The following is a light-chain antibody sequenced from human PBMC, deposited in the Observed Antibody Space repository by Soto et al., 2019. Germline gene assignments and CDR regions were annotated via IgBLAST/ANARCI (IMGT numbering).Light chain of an antibody. Sequence: QSVLTQPPSVSAAPGQKVTISCSGSNSNIGNNYVSWYQQLPGTAPKLLIYDNNKRPSGIPDRFSGSKSGTSATLGITGLQTGDEADYYCGAWDDSLSAVFGGGT. J-gene: IGLJ2*01. CDR1: NSNIGNNY. CDR3: GAWDDSLSAV. CDR2: DNN. V-gene: IGLV1-51*01.